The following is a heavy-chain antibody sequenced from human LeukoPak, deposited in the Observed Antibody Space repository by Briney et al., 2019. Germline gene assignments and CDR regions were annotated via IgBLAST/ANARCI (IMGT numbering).Heavy chain of an antibody. Sequence: ASVKVSCKTSGYTFTYYGISWVRQAPGQGLEWMGWISAYSGDTNYAQKFQGRVTMTRDISTSTAYMELRSLRSDDTALYYCARDESAGGTRFDYWGQGTLVTVSS. CDR2: ISAYSGDT. CDR1: GYTFTYYG. V-gene: IGHV1-18*01. CDR3: ARDESAGGTRFDY. D-gene: IGHD6-13*01. J-gene: IGHJ4*02.